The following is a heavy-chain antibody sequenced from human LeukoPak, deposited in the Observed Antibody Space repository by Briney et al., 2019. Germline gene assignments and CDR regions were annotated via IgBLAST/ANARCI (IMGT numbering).Heavy chain of an antibody. Sequence: PGGSLRLSCAASGFTFSSYSMNWVRQAPGKGLEWVSFLSSSSSYIYYADSVKGRFTISRDNAKNSLYLQMNSLRAEDTAVYYCARATTLGPAAMIEGAFDIWGQGTMVTVSS. CDR1: GFTFSSYS. V-gene: IGHV3-21*01. CDR3: ARATTLGPAAMIEGAFDI. D-gene: IGHD2-2*01. CDR2: LSSSSSYI. J-gene: IGHJ3*02.